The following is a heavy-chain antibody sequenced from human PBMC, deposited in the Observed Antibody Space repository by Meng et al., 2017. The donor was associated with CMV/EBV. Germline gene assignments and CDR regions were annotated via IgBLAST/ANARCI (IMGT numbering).Heavy chain of an antibody. V-gene: IGHV4-30-4*08. CDR2: IYYSGST. J-gene: IGHJ4*02. Sequence: QGELQESGPRRVQPSQTLSPTCTVSGGSISSGDYYWSWIRQPPGKGLEWIGYIYYSGSTYYNPSLKSRVTISVDTSKNQFSLKLSSVTAADTAVYYCARVTSRVAGAFDYWGQGTLVTVS. CDR3: ARVTSRVAGAFDY. CDR1: GGSISSGDYY. D-gene: IGHD1-14*01.